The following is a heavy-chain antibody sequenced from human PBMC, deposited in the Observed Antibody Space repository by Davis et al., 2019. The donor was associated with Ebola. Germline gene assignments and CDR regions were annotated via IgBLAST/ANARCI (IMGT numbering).Heavy chain of an antibody. CDR2: FNPVTGVT. CDR1: GYTFTGYF. J-gene: IGHJ4*02. CDR3: ARRADY. V-gene: IGHV1-2*06. Sequence: ASVKVSCKASGYTFTGYFIHWVRQAPGRGLEWMGRFNPVTGVTECTQRFQGRVTVTSDTSISTAYMELRSLRSDDTAVYYCARRADYWGQGTLVTVSS.